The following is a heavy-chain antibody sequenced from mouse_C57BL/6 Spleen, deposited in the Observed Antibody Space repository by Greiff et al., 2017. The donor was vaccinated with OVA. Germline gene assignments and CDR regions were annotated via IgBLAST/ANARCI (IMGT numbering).Heavy chain of an antibody. Sequence: QVQLQQSGAELVRPGASVTLSCKASGYTFTDYEMHWVKQTPVHGLEWIGAIDPETGGTAYNQKFKGKAILTADKSSSTAYMELRSLTSEDSAVYYCTRRGSSPWYFDVWGTGTTVTVSS. CDR2: IDPETGGT. CDR1: GYTFTDYE. D-gene: IGHD1-1*01. J-gene: IGHJ1*03. CDR3: TRRGSSPWYFDV. V-gene: IGHV1-15*01.